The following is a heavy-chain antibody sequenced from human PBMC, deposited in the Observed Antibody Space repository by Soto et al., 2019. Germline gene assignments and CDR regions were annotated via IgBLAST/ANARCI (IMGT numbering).Heavy chain of an antibody. V-gene: IGHV3-23*01. CDR3: AKHQYSFAHYIYH. CDR1: GFDFSGYA. D-gene: IGHD5-12*01. J-gene: IGHJ4*02. Sequence: GGSLRLSCAASGFDFSGYAMSWVRQAPGKGLQWVSVITGGGTSIYYAASVKGRFSIARDKSSNTLVLHMSSLRAEDTALYYCAKHQYSFAHYIYHWGQGTQVTVSS. CDR2: ITGGGTSI.